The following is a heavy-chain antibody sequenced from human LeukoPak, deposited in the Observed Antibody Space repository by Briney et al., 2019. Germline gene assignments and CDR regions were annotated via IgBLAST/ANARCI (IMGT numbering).Heavy chain of an antibody. D-gene: IGHD3-10*01. CDR2: IRGSGGST. CDR3: AHLPAVRGEGY. Sequence: GGSLRLSCAASGFTFSSHAMSWVRQAPGKGLEWVSAIRGSGGSTYYADSVKGRFTISRDNSKNTLYLQMNSLRAEDTAVYYCAHLPAVRGEGYWGQGTLVTVSS. J-gene: IGHJ4*02. V-gene: IGHV3-23*01. CDR1: GFTFSSHA.